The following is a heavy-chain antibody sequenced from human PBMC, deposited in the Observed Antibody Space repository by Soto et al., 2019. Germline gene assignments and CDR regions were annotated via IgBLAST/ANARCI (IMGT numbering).Heavy chain of an antibody. V-gene: IGHV2-5*02. CDR3: AHRDAGNAYDI. CDR1: GFSLSTSGVG. J-gene: IGHJ3*02. Sequence: QITLKESGPTLVKPTQTLTLTCTFSGFSLSTSGVGVGWIRQPPGKALEWLAVIYWDDDKRYSPSLKSRLTITKDTSKTQVVLTMTNMDPVDTGTYYCAHRDAGNAYDIWGQGTMVTVSS. CDR2: IYWDDDK.